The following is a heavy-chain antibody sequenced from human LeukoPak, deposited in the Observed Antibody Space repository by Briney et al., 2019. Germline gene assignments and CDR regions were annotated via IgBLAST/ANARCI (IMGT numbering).Heavy chain of an antibody. CDR3: ARRGYCSGGSCYRFGAFDI. J-gene: IGHJ3*02. V-gene: IGHV5-51*01. CDR2: IYPGDSDT. Sequence: GESLKISCNGSGYSFTSYWIGWVRQMPGKGLEWMGIIYPGDSDTRYSPSFQCQVTISADKSISTAYLQWSSLKASDTAMYYCARRGYCSGGSCYRFGAFDIWGQGTMVTVSS. D-gene: IGHD2-15*01. CDR1: GYSFTSYW.